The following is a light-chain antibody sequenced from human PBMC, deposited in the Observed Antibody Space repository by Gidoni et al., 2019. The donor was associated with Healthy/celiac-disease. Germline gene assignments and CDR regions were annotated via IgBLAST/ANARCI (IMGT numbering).Light chain of an antibody. V-gene: IGLV1-47*01. J-gene: IGLJ1*01. Sequence: QSVLPQPPSASGTPGQRVTISCSGSSSNFGSNYVYWYQQLPGTAPKLLIYRNNQRPSGVPDRFSGSKSGTSASLAIRGLRSEDEADYYCAAWDDSLSGEVFGTGTKVTV. CDR2: RNN. CDR3: AAWDDSLSGEV. CDR1: SSNFGSNY.